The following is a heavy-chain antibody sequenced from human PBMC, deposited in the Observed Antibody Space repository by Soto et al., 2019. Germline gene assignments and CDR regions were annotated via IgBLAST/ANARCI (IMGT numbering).Heavy chain of an antibody. CDR1: GFTFDDYA. Sequence: EVQLVESGGGLVQPGRSLRLSCAASGFTFDDYAMHWVWQAPGKGLEWVSGISWNSGSIGYADSVKGRFTISRDNAKNSLYLQINSLRAEDTALYYCAKDIEGWGIAVAGTYFDFWGQGTLVTVSS. CDR2: ISWNSGSI. V-gene: IGHV3-9*01. CDR3: AKDIEGWGIAVAGTYFDF. D-gene: IGHD6-19*01. J-gene: IGHJ4*02.